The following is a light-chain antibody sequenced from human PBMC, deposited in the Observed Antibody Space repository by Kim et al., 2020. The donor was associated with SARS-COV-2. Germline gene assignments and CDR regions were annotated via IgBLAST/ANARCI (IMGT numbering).Light chain of an antibody. CDR2: DND. V-gene: IGLV1-44*01. CDR1: CSGVGSNT. Sequence: GQGVAVSWSGRCSGVGSNTVSWYRQVPGAAPRLLIYDNDQRPSGVPDRFSGSKSGTSASLAISGLQSEDETDYYCASWDGSLKGWVFGGGTQLTVL. CDR3: ASWDGSLKGWV. J-gene: IGLJ3*02.